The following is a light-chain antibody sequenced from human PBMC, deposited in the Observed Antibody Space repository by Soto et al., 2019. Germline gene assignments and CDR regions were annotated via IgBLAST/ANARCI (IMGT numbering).Light chain of an antibody. J-gene: IGKJ4*01. CDR3: QQYDERPLT. CDR2: DAF. CDR1: QNVKTR. V-gene: IGKV3-15*01. Sequence: EKVMTQSPATLSVSPGERATLSCRASQNVKTRLAWYQQKPGQAPRLLIYDAFTRATGIPARFSGSASGTEFTLTISSLQSEDFAVYYCQQYDERPLTFGGGTKVDIK.